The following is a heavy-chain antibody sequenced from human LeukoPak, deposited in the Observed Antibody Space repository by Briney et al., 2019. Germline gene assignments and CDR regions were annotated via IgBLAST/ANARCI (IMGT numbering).Heavy chain of an antibody. V-gene: IGHV4-4*07. CDR2: IYTSGST. CDR3: ARDRASRSRSWFDY. Sequence: SETLSLTCTVSGGSISSYYWSWIRQPAGKGLEWIGRIYTSGSTNYKPSLKSRVTMSVDTSKNQFSLKLSSVTAADTAVYYCARDRASRSRSWFDYWGQGTLVTVSS. J-gene: IGHJ4*02. CDR1: GGSISSYY. D-gene: IGHD6-13*01.